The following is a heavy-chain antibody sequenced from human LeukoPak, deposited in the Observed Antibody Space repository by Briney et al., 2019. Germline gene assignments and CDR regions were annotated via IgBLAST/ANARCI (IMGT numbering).Heavy chain of an antibody. CDR1: GFTFSSYG. CDR2: IRYDGSNK. Sequence: GGSLRLSCAASGFTFSSYGMHWVRQAPGKGLEWVAFIRYDGSNKYYADSVKGRFTISRDNSKNTLYLQMNSLRAEDTAVYYCAKDARAYSSSWYGYYYYYMDVWGKGTTVTISS. D-gene: IGHD6-13*01. V-gene: IGHV3-30*02. CDR3: AKDARAYSSSWYGYYYYYMDV. J-gene: IGHJ6*03.